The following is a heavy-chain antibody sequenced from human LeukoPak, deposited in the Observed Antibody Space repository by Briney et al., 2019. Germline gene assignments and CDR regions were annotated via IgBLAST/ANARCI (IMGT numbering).Heavy chain of an antibody. V-gene: IGHV4-59*08. D-gene: IGHD3-10*01. CDR1: GGSISSYP. J-gene: IGHJ6*02. CDR3: ARQGARFGELLSFYAMDV. CDR2: IYYSGST. Sequence: SEPLSLTCTVSGGSISSYPWNWIRQPPGKGLEWIGNIYYSGSTNYNPSLKSRVTISPDTSKNQFSLRLSSVTAADTAVYYCARQGARFGELLSFYAMDVWGQGTTVTVSS.